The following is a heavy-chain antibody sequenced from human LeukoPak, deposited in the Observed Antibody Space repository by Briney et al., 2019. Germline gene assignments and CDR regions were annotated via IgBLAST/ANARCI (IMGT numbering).Heavy chain of an antibody. J-gene: IGHJ4*02. CDR3: VRGDILNFGY. CDR2: IYYSGST. CDR1: GGSISSYY. Sequence: SETLSLTCTVSGGSISSYYWSWIRQPPGKGLEWIGYIYYSGSTNYNPSLKSRVTISVDTSKNQFSLKLSSVTAADTAVYYCVRGDILNFGYWGQGTLVTVSS. D-gene: IGHD5-12*01. V-gene: IGHV4-59*01.